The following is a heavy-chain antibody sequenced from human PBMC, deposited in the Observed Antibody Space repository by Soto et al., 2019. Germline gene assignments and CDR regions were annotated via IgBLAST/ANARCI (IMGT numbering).Heavy chain of an antibody. J-gene: IGHJ6*02. CDR2: IIPIFGTA. Sequence: SVKVSCKASGGTFSSYAISWVRQAPGQGLGWMGGIIPIFGTANYAQKFQGRVTITADKSTSTAYMELSSLRSGDTAVYYCASPPPGVMPYYYGMDVWGQGTTVTVSS. CDR1: GGTFSSYA. D-gene: IGHD2-21*01. V-gene: IGHV1-69*06. CDR3: ASPPPGVMPYYYGMDV.